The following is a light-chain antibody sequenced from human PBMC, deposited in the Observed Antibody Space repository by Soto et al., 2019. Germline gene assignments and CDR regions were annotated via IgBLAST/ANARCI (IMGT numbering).Light chain of an antibody. CDR3: QQRSYWPIT. CDR1: HNVSSY. V-gene: IGKV3-11*01. CDR2: DAS. Sequence: EIVFTHSPSTLSFSPLYRATLSCRASHNVSSYLVWYQQKPGQAPRLLIYDASNRAAGIPARFSGSGSGTDFTLTISSLEPEDFAVYYCQQRSYWPITFGQGTRLEIK. J-gene: IGKJ5*01.